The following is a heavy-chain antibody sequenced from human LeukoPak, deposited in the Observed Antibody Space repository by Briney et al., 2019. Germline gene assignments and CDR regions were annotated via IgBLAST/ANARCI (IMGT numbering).Heavy chain of an antibody. V-gene: IGHV3-30*18. CDR2: ISHDGTVK. Sequence: GSLRLSCAASGFTFDDYAMHWVRQAPGRGLDWVAFISHDGTVKYYADSVKGRFSISRDNSRDTLYLQMNSLRPEDTALYYCAKNPSFVDIAATEPWGQGTLVTVSS. CDR3: AKNPSFVDIAATEP. J-gene: IGHJ5*02. CDR1: GFTFDDYA. D-gene: IGHD6-13*01.